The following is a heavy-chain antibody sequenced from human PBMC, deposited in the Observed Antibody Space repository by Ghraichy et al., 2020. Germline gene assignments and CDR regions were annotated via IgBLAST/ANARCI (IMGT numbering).Heavy chain of an antibody. CDR3: ARDRVVVVVAATRAPHYYGMDV. J-gene: IGHJ6*02. D-gene: IGHD2-15*01. CDR2: IYYSGST. CDR1: GGSISSGGYY. V-gene: IGHV4-31*03. Sequence: TLSLTCTVSGGSISSGGYYWSWIRQHPGKGLEWIGYIYYSGSTYYNPSLKSRVTISVDTSKNQFSLKLSSVTAADTAVYYCARDRVVVVVAATRAPHYYGMDVWGQGTTVTVSS.